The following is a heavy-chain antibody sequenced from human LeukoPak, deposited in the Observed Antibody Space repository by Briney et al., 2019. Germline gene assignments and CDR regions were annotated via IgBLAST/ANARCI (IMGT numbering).Heavy chain of an antibody. J-gene: IGHJ4*02. D-gene: IGHD3-22*01. CDR2: ISAYNGNT. CDR1: GYTFTSYG. V-gene: IGHV1-18*01. CDR3: ASGYDSSGYYQLSG. Sequence: ASVKVSCKASGYTFTSYGISWVRQAPGQGLEWMGWISAYNGNTNYAQKLQGRVTMTTDTSTSTAYMELRSLRSDDTAVYYCASGYDSSGYYQLSGWGQGTLVTVSS.